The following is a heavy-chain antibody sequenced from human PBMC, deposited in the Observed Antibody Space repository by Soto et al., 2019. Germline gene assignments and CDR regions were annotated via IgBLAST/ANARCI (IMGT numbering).Heavy chain of an antibody. V-gene: IGHV1-69*06. CDR1: GGTFSSYA. D-gene: IGHD1-26*01. J-gene: IGHJ4*02. Sequence: AAVKVSCKASGGTFSSYAISWVRQAPGQGLEWMGGIIPIFGTANYAQKFQGRVTITADKSTSTAYMELSSLRSEDTAVYYCARAEGSGSYYLFDYWGQGTLVTVSS. CDR3: ARAEGSGSYYLFDY. CDR2: IIPIFGTA.